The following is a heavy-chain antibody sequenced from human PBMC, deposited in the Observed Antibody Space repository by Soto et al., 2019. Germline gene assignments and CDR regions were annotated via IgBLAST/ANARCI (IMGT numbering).Heavy chain of an antibody. D-gene: IGHD2-15*01. Sequence: ASVKVSCKASGGTFSSYAISWVRQAPGQGLEWMGWINPNSGGTNYAQKFQGRVTMTRDTSISTAYMELSSLRSDDTAVYYCARYCSGCSCKARYAFYIWGQGTMFTVSS. J-gene: IGHJ3*02. CDR2: INPNSGGT. CDR1: GGTFSSYA. CDR3: ARYCSGCSCKARYAFYI. V-gene: IGHV1-2*02.